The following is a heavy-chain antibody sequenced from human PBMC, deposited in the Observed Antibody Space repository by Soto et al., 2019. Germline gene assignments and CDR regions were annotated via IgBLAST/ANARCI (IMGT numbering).Heavy chain of an antibody. CDR3: ARGSPGEGQLVTHYYYYYGMDV. V-gene: IGHV1-69*13. CDR2: IIPIFGTA. CDR1: GGTFSSYA. J-gene: IGHJ6*02. Sequence: ASVKVSCKASGGTFSSYAISWVRQAPGHGLEWMGGIIPIFGTANYAQKFQRRVTITADESTSTAYMELSSLRSEDTAVYYCARGSPGEGQLVTHYYYYYGMDVWGQGTTVTVSS. D-gene: IGHD6-6*01.